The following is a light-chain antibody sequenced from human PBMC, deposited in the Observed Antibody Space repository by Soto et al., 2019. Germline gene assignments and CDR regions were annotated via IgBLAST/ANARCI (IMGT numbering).Light chain of an antibody. CDR2: NDD. V-gene: IGLV1-44*01. Sequence: QSVQTQSPSASGTPGHRITIDCSGSTSSIGSNAVNWYQQFPGTAPTFLIYNDDQRPSGVPDRFSGSKSGTSASLAISGLQSEDEADYYCATWDDSLTAFVFGTGTNVTVL. CDR3: ATWDDSLTAFV. J-gene: IGLJ1*01. CDR1: TSSIGSNA.